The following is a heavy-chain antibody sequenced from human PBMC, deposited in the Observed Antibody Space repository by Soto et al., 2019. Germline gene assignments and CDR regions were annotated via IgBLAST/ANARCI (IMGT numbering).Heavy chain of an antibody. CDR1: GFTFSSYS. V-gene: IGHV3-21*01. CDR2: ISSSSSYI. J-gene: IGHJ5*02. D-gene: IGHD2-15*01. CDR3: ARELVVVVAATMFQGNPNWFDP. Sequence: GGSLRLSCAASGFTFSSYSMNWVRQAPGKGLEWVSSISSSSSYIYYADSVKGRFTISRDNAKNSLYLQINSLRAEDTAVYYCARELVVVVAATMFQGNPNWFDPWGQGTLVTVSS.